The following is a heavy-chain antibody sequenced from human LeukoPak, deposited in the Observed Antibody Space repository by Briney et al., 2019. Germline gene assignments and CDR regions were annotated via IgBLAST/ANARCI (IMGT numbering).Heavy chain of an antibody. V-gene: IGHV3-21*01. D-gene: IGHD2-21*01. CDR1: GFTFSSYS. J-gene: IGHJ6*02. Sequence: GGSLRLSCAASGFTFSSYSMNWVRQAPGKGLEWVSSISSSSSYIYYADSVKGRFTISRDNAKNSLYLQMNSLRAEDTAVYYCARDLGALWSGDGTDVWGQGTTVTVSS. CDR2: ISSSSSYI. CDR3: ARDLGALWSGDGTDV.